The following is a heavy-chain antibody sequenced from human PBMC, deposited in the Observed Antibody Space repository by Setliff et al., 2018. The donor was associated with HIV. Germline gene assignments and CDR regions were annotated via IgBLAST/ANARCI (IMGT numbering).Heavy chain of an antibody. V-gene: IGHV4-4*09. CDR3: ARSPRIGVAGEFEY. Sequence: SETLSLTCTVSGGSISSYYWSWNRQPPGKGLEWIGYIYTSGSVNYNPSLNSRVTISVDTSKNQFSLKVNSVTAADTAVYYCARSPRIGVAGEFEYWGQGTLVTVSS. J-gene: IGHJ4*02. CDR1: GGSISSYY. CDR2: IYTSGSV. D-gene: IGHD6-19*01.